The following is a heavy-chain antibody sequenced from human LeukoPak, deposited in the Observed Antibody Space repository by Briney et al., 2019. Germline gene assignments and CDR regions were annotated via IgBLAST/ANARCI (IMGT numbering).Heavy chain of an antibody. Sequence: SETLSLTCTVSGGSISSGDYYWCWIRQPPGKGLEWIGYIYYSGSTYYNPSLKSRVTISVDTSKNQFSLKLSSVTAADTAVYYCARDQGYNWNWFDPWGQGTLVTVSS. D-gene: IGHD1-1*01. V-gene: IGHV4-30-4*02. J-gene: IGHJ5*02. CDR3: ARDQGYNWNWFDP. CDR2: IYYSGST. CDR1: GGSISSGDYY.